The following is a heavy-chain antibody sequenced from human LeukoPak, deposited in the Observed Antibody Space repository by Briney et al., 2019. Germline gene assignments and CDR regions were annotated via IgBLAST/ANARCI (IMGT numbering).Heavy chain of an antibody. D-gene: IGHD3-3*01. J-gene: IGHJ3*02. CDR1: GGSFSGYY. Sequence: SSETLSLTCAAYGGSFSGYYWSWIRQPPGKGLEWIGEINHGGSTNYNPSLKSRVTISVDMSKNQFSLKLSSVTAADTAVYYCARLRLWLRMNDAFDIWGQGTMVTVSS. V-gene: IGHV4-34*01. CDR2: INHGGST. CDR3: ARLRLWLRMNDAFDI.